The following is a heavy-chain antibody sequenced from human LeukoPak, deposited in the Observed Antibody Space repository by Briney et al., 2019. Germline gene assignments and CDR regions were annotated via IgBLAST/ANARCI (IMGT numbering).Heavy chain of an antibody. CDR2: IYSGGST. CDR3: ARERAAAGPNWFDP. Sequence: GGSLRLSCAASGFTVSSNYMSWVRQAPGKGLEWVSVIYSGGSTYYADSVKGRFTISRDNSKNSLYLQMNSLRAEDTALYYCARERAAAGPNWFDPWGQGTLVTVSS. J-gene: IGHJ5*02. V-gene: IGHV3-66*01. D-gene: IGHD6-13*01. CDR1: GFTVSSNY.